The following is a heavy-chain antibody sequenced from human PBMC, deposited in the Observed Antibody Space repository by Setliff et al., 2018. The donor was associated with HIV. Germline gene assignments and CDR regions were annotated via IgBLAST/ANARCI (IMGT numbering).Heavy chain of an antibody. CDR3: AREIWGQVAHVPYGMDV. CDR1: GGSFSGYY. J-gene: IGHJ6*02. Sequence: PSETLSLTCAVYGGSFSGYYWSWIRQPAGKGLEWIGHFYTSGSTNYNPSLKSRVTMSVDTSKNQFSLKVRYVTAADTAIYYCAREIWGQVAHVPYGMDVWGQGTTVTVSS. D-gene: IGHD5-12*01. CDR2: FYTSGST. V-gene: IGHV4-4*07.